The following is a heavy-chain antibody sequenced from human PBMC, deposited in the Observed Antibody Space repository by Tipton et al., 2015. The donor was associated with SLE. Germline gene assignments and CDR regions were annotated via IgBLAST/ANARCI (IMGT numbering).Heavy chain of an antibody. CDR1: DGSITSYY. D-gene: IGHD2-8*01. Sequence: LTCSVSDGSITSYYWSWIRQPPGKELEWIGHIYYTGTTYYNPSLKSRLTLSMDTSKNQFSLRVSSVTAADTAVYYCARRYGTSFDYWDQGTLVTVSS. J-gene: IGHJ4*02. CDR2: IYYTGTT. V-gene: IGHV4-59*08. CDR3: ARRYGTSFDY.